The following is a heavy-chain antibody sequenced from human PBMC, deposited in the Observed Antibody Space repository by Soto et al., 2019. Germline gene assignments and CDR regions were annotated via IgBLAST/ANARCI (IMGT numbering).Heavy chain of an antibody. CDR3: ARERTGTTNNFYFDY. CDR1: GGSISSSNW. D-gene: IGHD1-7*01. J-gene: IGHJ4*02. V-gene: IGHV4-4*02. CDR2: IYHSGST. Sequence: PSETLSLTCAVSGGSISSSNWWSWVRQPPGKGLEWIGEIYHSGSTNYNPSLKSRVTISVDKSKNQFSLKLSSVTVADTAVYYCARERTGTTNNFYFDYWGQGTLVTVSS.